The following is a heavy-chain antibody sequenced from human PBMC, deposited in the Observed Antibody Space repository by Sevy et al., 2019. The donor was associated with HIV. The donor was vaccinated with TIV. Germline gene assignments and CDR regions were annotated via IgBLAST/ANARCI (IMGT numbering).Heavy chain of an antibody. CDR1: GFTFNDYA. J-gene: IGHJ6*02. V-gene: IGHV3-9*01. CDR2: IIWNSGRV. D-gene: IGHD1-1*01. CDR3: AKRGGQYDLGMDV. Sequence: GGSLRLSCVASGFTFNDYAMHWVRQAPGKGLEWISYIIWNSGRVGYADSLKGRVTISRDNAKKSLYLQMNSLRAEDTAIYFCAKRGGQYDLGMDVWGQGTTVTVSS.